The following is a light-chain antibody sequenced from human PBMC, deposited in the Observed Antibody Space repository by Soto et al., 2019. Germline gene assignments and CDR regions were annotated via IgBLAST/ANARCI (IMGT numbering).Light chain of an antibody. CDR2: GTS. CDR3: LQDYSYPRT. V-gene: IGKV1-6*01. J-gene: IGKJ1*01. Sequence: AIQMTQSPSSLSASVGDRVIITCRASQAIRTELGWYQQRPGKAPKILIYGTSNLQSGVPSRFSGSGSGTDFTLTINGLQPEDFATYYCLQDYSYPRTFGQGTKVDVK. CDR1: QAIRTE.